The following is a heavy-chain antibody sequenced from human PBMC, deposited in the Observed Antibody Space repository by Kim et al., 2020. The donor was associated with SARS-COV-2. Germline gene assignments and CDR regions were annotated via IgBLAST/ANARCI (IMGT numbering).Heavy chain of an antibody. CDR3: AREAPMTIFGRQFAMDV. D-gene: IGHD3-3*01. CDR2: IYSGAIR. J-gene: IGHJ6*02. CDR1: GFNVSNHY. V-gene: IGHV3-53*01. Sequence: GGSLRLSCSASGFNVSNHYMSWVRQAPGKGLEWVSVIYSGAIRYYAESVKGRFTISRDDSKYTLYLQMNSLSADDTAVYYCAREAPMTIFGRQFAMDVWGQGTTVTVSS.